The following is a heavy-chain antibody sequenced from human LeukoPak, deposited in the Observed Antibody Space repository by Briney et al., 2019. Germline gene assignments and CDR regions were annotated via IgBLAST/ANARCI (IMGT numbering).Heavy chain of an antibody. D-gene: IGHD2-8*02. J-gene: IGHJ4*02. V-gene: IGHV4-34*01. CDR3: ARARPVKTRIVLVVYASFDY. CDR1: GGSFSGYY. Sequence: SETLSLTCAVYGGSFSGYYWSWIRQPPGKGLEWVGEINRSGSTNYNPSLKSRVTISVDTSKNQFSLKLSSVTAADTAVYYCARARPVKTRIVLVVYASFDYWGQGTLVTVSS. CDR2: INRSGST.